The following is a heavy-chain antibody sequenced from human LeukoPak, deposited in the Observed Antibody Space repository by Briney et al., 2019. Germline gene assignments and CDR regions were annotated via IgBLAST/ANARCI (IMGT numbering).Heavy chain of an antibody. CDR1: GGSFSGYY. V-gene: IGHV4-34*01. D-gene: IGHD3-9*01. CDR3: ARHIRAYYDILTGYYDSVDAFDI. Sequence: SETLSLTCAVYGGSFSGYYWTWIRQPPGKGLEWIGEINDSGNTNYNPSLESRVTISLDTSKNQFSLKLSSVTAADTAVYYCARHIRAYYDILTGYYDSVDAFDIWGQGTMVTVSS. J-gene: IGHJ3*02. CDR2: INDSGNT.